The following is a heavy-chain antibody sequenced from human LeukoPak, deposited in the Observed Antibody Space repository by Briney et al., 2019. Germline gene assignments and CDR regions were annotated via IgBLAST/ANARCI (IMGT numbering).Heavy chain of an antibody. Sequence: SETLSLTCTVSGGSISSGDYYWSWIRQPPGKGLEWIGYIYYSGSTYYNPSLKSRVTISVDTSKNQFSLKPSSVTAADTAVYYCARATSVVVAATGYYYYYGMDVWGQGTTVTVSS. CDR1: GGSISSGDYY. CDR3: ARATSVVVAATGYYYYYGMDV. D-gene: IGHD2-15*01. CDR2: IYYSGST. V-gene: IGHV4-30-4*01. J-gene: IGHJ6*02.